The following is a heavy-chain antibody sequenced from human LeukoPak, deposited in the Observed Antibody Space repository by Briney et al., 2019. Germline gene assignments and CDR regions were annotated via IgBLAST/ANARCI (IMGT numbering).Heavy chain of an antibody. V-gene: IGHV3-48*03. Sequence: GGSLRLSCAASGFTFSTYEMNWVRQAPGKGLEWVSYISSSGSTIYYADSVKGRFTISRDNAKNSLYLQMNSLRAEDTAVYYCAELGITMIGGVWGKGTTVTISS. CDR1: GFTFSTYE. CDR2: ISSSGSTI. J-gene: IGHJ6*04. CDR3: AELGITMIGGV. D-gene: IGHD3-10*02.